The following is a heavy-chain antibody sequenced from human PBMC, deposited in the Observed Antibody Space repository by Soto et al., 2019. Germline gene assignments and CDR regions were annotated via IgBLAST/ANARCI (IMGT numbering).Heavy chain of an antibody. D-gene: IGHD6-6*01. Sequence: QVQLVESGGGVVQPGRSLRLSCAASGFTFSSFGMHWVRQAPGKGLEWVAVISYDGSYKSYADSVKGRFTVSRDNSKNTLYMQMIRLRAEDTAVYYCVADPGQLDTFDYWGQGTLVTVSS. CDR1: GFTFSSFG. CDR3: VADPGQLDTFDY. J-gene: IGHJ4*02. CDR2: ISYDGSYK. V-gene: IGHV3-30*03.